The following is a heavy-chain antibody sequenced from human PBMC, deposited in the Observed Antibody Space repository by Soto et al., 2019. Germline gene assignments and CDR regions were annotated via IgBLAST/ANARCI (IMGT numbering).Heavy chain of an antibody. CDR2: ISGSGGST. D-gene: IGHD3-3*01. CDR3: AKARTYYDFWSGYPYFDY. J-gene: IGHJ4*02. CDR1: GFTFSSYA. V-gene: IGHV3-23*01. Sequence: PGGSLRLSCSASGFTFSSYAMSWVRQAPGKGLEWVSAISGSGGSTYYADSVKGRFTISRDNSKNTLYLQMNSLRAEDTAVYYCAKARTYYDFWSGYPYFDYWGQGTLVTVSS.